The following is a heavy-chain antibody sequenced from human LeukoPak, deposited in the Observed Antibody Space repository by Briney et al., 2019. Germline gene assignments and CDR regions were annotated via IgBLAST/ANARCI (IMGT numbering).Heavy chain of an antibody. V-gene: IGHV3-30-3*01. Sequence: PGGSLRLSCTASGFTFSSYAMHGVRQAAGKGLEWVAVVSYDGSNKYYADSVKGRFTISRDNSKNTLYLQMNSLRAEDTAVYYCARGSWRLVRGAASFESWGQGTLVTVSS. D-gene: IGHD3-10*01. CDR2: VSYDGSNK. CDR1: GFTFSSYA. CDR3: ARGSWRLVRGAASFES. J-gene: IGHJ4*02.